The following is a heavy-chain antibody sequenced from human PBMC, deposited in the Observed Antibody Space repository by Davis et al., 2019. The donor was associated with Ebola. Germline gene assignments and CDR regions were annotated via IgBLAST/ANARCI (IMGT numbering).Heavy chain of an antibody. D-gene: IGHD3-9*01. J-gene: IGHJ5*02. Sequence: AASVKVSCKASGYTFTSYDINWVRQATGQGLEWMGWMNPNSGNTGYAQKFRGRVTMTTDTSTRTAYMEVRSLTSDDTAVYYCAREGRDILTGYYKDTWFDPWGQGTLVTVSP. V-gene: IGHV1-8*01. CDR3: AREGRDILTGYYKDTWFDP. CDR2: MNPNSGNT. CDR1: GYTFTSYD.